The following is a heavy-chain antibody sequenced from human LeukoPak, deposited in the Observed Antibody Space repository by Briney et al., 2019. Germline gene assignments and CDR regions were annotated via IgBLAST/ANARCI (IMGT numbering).Heavy chain of an antibody. CDR3: ARDASAYGDYVCAFDI. Sequence: GGSLRLSCAASGFTFSTYNMAWVRQAPGKGLEWVSSITTSSDYMYYADSVKGRFTISRDNAKNSLYLQMNSLRAEDTAVYYCARDASAYGDYVCAFDIWGQGTMVTVSS. CDR2: ITTSSDYM. D-gene: IGHD4-17*01. V-gene: IGHV3-21*04. CDR1: GFTFSTYN. J-gene: IGHJ3*02.